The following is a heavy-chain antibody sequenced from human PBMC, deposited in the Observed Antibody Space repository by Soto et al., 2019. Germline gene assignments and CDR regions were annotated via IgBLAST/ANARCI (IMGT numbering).Heavy chain of an antibody. CDR3: AREGAQLLQYGGVAFDI. V-gene: IGHV6-1*01. D-gene: IGHD2-2*01. J-gene: IGHJ3*02. Sequence: SQTLSLTCATSGDSVSSNSAAWNWIRQSPSRGLEWLGRTYYRSKWYYDYAVSVKSRITLNPDASKNQLSLQLNSVTPEDTAVYYCAREGAQLLQYGGVAFDIWGQGTMVTVSS. CDR1: GDSVSSNSAA. CDR2: TYYRSKWYY.